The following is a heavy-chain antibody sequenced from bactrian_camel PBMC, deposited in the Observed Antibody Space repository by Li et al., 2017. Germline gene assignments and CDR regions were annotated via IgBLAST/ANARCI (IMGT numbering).Heavy chain of an antibody. J-gene: IGHJ4*01. CDR3: VTDITLGPWATPRVGAN. D-gene: IGHD4*01. CDR1: GFTFSTYA. V-gene: IGHV3S7*01. CDR2: IIKDGSAT. Sequence: HVQLVESGGGLVQPGGSLRLSCAASGFTFSTYAMTWVRRAPGKGLEWVSSIIKDGSATYYADSVKGRFTISGDEAKNTVYLEMNSLKSEDTALYFCVTDITLGPWATPRVGANWGQGTQVTVS.